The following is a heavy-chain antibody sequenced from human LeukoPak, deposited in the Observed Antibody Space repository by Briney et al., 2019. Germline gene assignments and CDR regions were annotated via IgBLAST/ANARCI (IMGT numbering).Heavy chain of an antibody. V-gene: IGHV3-23*01. D-gene: IGHD3-16*01. CDR2: ISGNGDIT. Sequence: GGSLRLSCAASGFTFSHYALSWVRQAPGKGLEWVSAISGNGDITYYTDSVKGRFTISRDNSKNTLYLQMNSLRAEDTAVYYCAKVTGGDMITYGGLDYWGQGTLVTVSS. CDR3: AKVTGGDMITYGGLDY. CDR1: GFTFSHYA. J-gene: IGHJ4*02.